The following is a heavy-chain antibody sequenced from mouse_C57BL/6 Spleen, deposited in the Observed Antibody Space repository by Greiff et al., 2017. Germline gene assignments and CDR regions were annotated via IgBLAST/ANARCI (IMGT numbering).Heavy chain of an antibody. J-gene: IGHJ2*01. CDR3: ARSTGTSGYFDY. CDR2: IYPGDGDT. Sequence: VQLQQSGAELVKPGASVKISCKASGYAFSSYWMNWVKQRPGKGLEWIGQIYPGDGDTNYNGKFKGKATLTADKSSSTAYMQLSSLTSEDSAVYFCARSTGTSGYFDYWGQGTTRTVSS. V-gene: IGHV1-80*01. D-gene: IGHD4-1*01. CDR1: GYAFSSYW.